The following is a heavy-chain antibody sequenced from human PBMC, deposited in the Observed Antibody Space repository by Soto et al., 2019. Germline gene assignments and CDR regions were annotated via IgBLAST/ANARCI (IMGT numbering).Heavy chain of an antibody. CDR1: GFTFSNYG. CDR3: AKPLITMIVVVVQGYDY. D-gene: IGHD3-22*01. CDR2: ISYDENYK. Sequence: QVQLVESGGGVVQPGRSLRLSCAASGFTFSNYGMHWVRQAPGKGLEWVAVISYDENYKYYADSVKGRFTISRDNSKNTLYLQMNSLRAEDTAVYYCAKPLITMIVVVVQGYDYWGQGTLVTVSS. V-gene: IGHV3-30*18. J-gene: IGHJ4*02.